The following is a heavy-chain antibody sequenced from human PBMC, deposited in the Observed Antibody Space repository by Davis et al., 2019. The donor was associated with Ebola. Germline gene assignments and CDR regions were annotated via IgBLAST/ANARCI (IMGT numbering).Heavy chain of an antibody. CDR3: ARASWIAAAEDAFDI. Sequence: PSETLSLTCTVSGGSISSYYWSWIRQPPGKGLEWIGYIYYSGSTNYNPSLKSRVTISVDTSKNQFSLKLSSVTAADTAVYYCARASWIAAAEDAFDIWGQGTMVTVSS. D-gene: IGHD6-13*01. CDR1: GGSISSYY. V-gene: IGHV4-59*01. CDR2: IYYSGST. J-gene: IGHJ3*02.